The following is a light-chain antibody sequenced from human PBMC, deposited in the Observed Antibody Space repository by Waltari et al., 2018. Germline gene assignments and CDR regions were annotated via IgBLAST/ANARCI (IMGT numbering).Light chain of an antibody. CDR2: EDS. CDR3: GVWESSSDHPDGL. CDR1: NIGSKR. Sequence: SYVLTQPPSVSVAPGQTARLTCGGKNIGSKRVNWYQQQPGQVPVLGVYEDSYRPAWLPECLSGSNSGNTATLTIRRYRAGDEADYYCGVWESSSDHPDGLFGGGTKLTVL. V-gene: IGLV3-21*02. J-gene: IGLJ2*01.